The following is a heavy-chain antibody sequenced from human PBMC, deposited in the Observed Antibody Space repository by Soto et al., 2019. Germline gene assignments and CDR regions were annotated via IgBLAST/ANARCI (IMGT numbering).Heavy chain of an antibody. CDR1: GGSISSGGYY. CDR2: IYYSGST. J-gene: IGHJ3*02. Sequence: QVQLQESGPGLVKPSQTLSLTCTVSGGSISSGGYYWSWIRQHPGKGLEWIGYIYYSGSTSYNPSLKSRVTISVDTSKNQFSLKLSSVTAADTAVYYCARDVTTVTAGGNAFDIWGQGTMVTVSS. V-gene: IGHV4-31*03. CDR3: ARDVTTVTAGGNAFDI. D-gene: IGHD4-17*01.